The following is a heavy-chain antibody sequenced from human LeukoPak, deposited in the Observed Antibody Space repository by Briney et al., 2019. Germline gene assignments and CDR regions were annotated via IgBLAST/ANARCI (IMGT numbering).Heavy chain of an antibody. Sequence: PSQTMSLTCTVSGGSISSGIYYWSWIRQPAGKGLEWIGRIYTSGSTNYNPSLKSRVTISVDTSKNQFSLKLSSVTAADTAVYYCARTYSSSLFDYWGQGTLVTVSS. CDR3: ARTYSSSLFDY. D-gene: IGHD6-6*01. J-gene: IGHJ4*02. V-gene: IGHV4-61*02. CDR1: GGSISSGIYY. CDR2: IYTSGST.